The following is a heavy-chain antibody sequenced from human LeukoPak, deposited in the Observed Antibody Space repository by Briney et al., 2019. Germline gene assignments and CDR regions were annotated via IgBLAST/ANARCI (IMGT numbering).Heavy chain of an antibody. J-gene: IGHJ4*02. CDR1: GGTFSSYA. D-gene: IGHD3-10*01. V-gene: IGHV1-69*01. CDR3: ARGRHDYGSGSYYSHFDY. Sequence: SVKVSCKASGGTFSSYAISWVRQAPGQGLEWMGGIIPIFGTANYAQKFQGRVTITADESTSTAYMELSSLRSEDTAVYYCARGRHDYGSGSYYSHFDYWGQGTLVTVSS. CDR2: IIPIFGTA.